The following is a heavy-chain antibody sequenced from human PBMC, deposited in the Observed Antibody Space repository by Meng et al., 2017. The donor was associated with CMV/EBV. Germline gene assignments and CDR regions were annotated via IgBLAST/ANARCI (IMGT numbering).Heavy chain of an antibody. CDR2: ISYDGSNK. V-gene: IGHV3-30-3*01. Sequence: GESLKISCAASGFTFSSYAMHWVRQAPGKGLEWVAVISYDGSNKYYADSVKGRFTTSRDNSKNTLYLQMNSLRAEDTAVYYCARDRYYDSSGYALSYYFDYWGQGTLVPSPQ. D-gene: IGHD3-22*01. CDR3: ARDRYYDSSGYALSYYFDY. J-gene: IGHJ4*02. CDR1: GFTFSSYA.